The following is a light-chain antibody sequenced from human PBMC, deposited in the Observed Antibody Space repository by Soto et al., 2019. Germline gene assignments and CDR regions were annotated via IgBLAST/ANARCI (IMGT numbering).Light chain of an antibody. CDR3: QQRSNWPLIT. Sequence: EIVLTQSPVTLSLSPGERATLSCRASQSVSSYLAWYQQRPGQAPRLLIYDASNRATGIPARFSGSGSGTDFTLTIISLESEDSAIYYCQQRSNWPLITFGQGKRLEI. V-gene: IGKV3-11*01. CDR1: QSVSSY. CDR2: DAS. J-gene: IGKJ5*01.